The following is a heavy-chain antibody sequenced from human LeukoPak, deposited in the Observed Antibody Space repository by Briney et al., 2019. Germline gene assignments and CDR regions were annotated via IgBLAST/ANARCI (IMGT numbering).Heavy chain of an antibody. CDR1: GGSFSGYY. V-gene: IGHV4-34*01. CDR2: INHSGST. D-gene: IGHD6-13*01. CDR3: ARAKKPYSSSWYQP. J-gene: IGHJ5*02. Sequence: SETLSLTCAVYGGSFSGYYWSWIRQPPGKGLEWIGEINHSGSTNYNPSLKSRVTISVDTSKNQFSLKLSSVTAAGTAVYYCARAKKPYSSSWYQPWGQGTLVTVSS.